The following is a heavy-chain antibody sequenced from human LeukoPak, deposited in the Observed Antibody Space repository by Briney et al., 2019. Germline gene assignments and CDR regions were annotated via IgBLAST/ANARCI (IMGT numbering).Heavy chain of an antibody. Sequence: SETLSLTCTVSGGSISGYYWSWIRQPPGKGLEWIGYIYYSGSTNYNPSLKSRVTISVDTSKNQFSLKLSSVTAADTAVYYCASLGRGYWDWGQGTLVTVSS. CDR3: ASLGRGYWD. V-gene: IGHV4-59*01. D-gene: IGHD3-16*01. CDR1: GGSISGYY. CDR2: IYYSGST. J-gene: IGHJ4*02.